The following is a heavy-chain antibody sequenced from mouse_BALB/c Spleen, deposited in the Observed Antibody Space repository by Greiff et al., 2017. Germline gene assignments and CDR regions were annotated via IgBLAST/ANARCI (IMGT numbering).Heavy chain of an antibody. CDR2: IRSKSNNYAT. D-gene: IGHD1-1*01. Sequence: EVQRVESGGGLVQPKGSLKLSCAASGFTFNTYAMNWVRQAPGKGLEWVARIRSKSNNYATYYADSVKDRFTISRDDSQSMLYLQMNNLKTEDTAMYYCVRSYYGSSYAMDYWGQGTSVTVSS. V-gene: IGHV10-1*02. CDR1: GFTFNTYA. J-gene: IGHJ4*01. CDR3: VRSYYGSSYAMDY.